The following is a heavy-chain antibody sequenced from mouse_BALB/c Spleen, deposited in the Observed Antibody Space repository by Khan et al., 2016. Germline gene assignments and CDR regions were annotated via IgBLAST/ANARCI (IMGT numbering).Heavy chain of an antibody. V-gene: IGHV4-1*02. CDR2: INPDSSTI. D-gene: IGHD4-1*01. CDR1: RFDFSRYW. CDR3: ARAGLGSSFAY. J-gene: IGHJ3*01. Sequence: EVKLLESGGGLVQPGGSLKLSCAASRFDFSRYWMSWVRQAPGKGLEWIGEINPDSSTINYTPSLKDKFIISRDNAKNTLYLQMSKVGSEDTALYYCARAGLGSSFAYWGQGTLVTVSA.